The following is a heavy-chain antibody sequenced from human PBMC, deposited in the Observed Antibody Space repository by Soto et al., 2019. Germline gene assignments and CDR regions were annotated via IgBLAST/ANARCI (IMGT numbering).Heavy chain of an antibody. D-gene: IGHD3-10*01. CDR3: ARHLNTYYYGSGSTYGMDV. CDR1: GYTFTGYY. Sequence: ASVKVSCKASGYTFTGYYMHWVRQAPGQRLEWMGWINPNSGGTNYAQKFQGWVTMTRDTSISTAYMELSRLRSDDTAVYYCARHLNTYYYGSGSTYGMDVWGQGTTVTVSS. J-gene: IGHJ6*02. CDR2: INPNSGGT. V-gene: IGHV1-2*04.